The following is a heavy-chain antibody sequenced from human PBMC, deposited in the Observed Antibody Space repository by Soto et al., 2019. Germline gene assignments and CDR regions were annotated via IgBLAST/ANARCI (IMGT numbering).Heavy chain of an antibody. J-gene: IGHJ5*02. CDR3: AVSYGDSLAWFDP. V-gene: IGHV1-58*01. Sequence: QMQLVQSGPEVKKPGTSVKVSCKASGFTFTSSAVQWVRQARGQRLEWIGWIVVGSGNTNYAQKFQERVTITRDMSTSTAYMELSSLRSEDTAVYYCAVSYGDSLAWFDPWGQGTLLTVSS. D-gene: IGHD4-17*01. CDR2: IVVGSGNT. CDR1: GFTFTSSA.